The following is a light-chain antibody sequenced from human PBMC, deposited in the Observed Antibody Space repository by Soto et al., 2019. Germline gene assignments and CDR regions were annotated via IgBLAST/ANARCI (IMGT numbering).Light chain of an antibody. CDR3: QQFDDSVT. Sequence: EIVMTQSPATLSVSPGERATLSCRASQSVSSSYLAWYQQKPGQAPRLLIYGASDRATGTPDRFSGSGSGTDFTLTISRLEPEDSAVYYCQQFDDSVTFGQGTRLEIK. J-gene: IGKJ5*01. CDR2: GAS. V-gene: IGKV3-20*01. CDR1: QSVSSSY.